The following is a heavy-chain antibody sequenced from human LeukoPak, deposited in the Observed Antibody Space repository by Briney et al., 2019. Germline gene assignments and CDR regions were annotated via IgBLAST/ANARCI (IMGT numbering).Heavy chain of an antibody. Sequence: GGSLRLSCAASGFTFSSYWMSWVRQAPGKGLEWVANIKQDGSEKYYVDSVKGRFTISRDNAKNSLYLQINSLRADDTALYYCARESQIAVSGALSHWGQGILVTVSS. CDR3: ARESQIAVSGALSH. V-gene: IGHV3-7*03. CDR1: GFTFSSYW. D-gene: IGHD6-19*01. J-gene: IGHJ4*02. CDR2: IKQDGSEK.